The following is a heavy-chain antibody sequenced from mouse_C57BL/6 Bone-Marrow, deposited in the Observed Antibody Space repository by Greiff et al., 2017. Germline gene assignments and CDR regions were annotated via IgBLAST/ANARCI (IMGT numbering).Heavy chain of an antibody. CDR3: TNYYGSSYGAMDY. Sequence: EVKVVESGGGLVQPGGSMKLSCVASGFTFSNYWMNWVRQSPEKGLEWVAQIRLKSDNYATHYAESVKGRFTISRDDSKSSVYLQMNNLRAEDTGIYYCTNYYGSSYGAMDYWGQGTSVTVSS. D-gene: IGHD1-1*01. J-gene: IGHJ4*01. V-gene: IGHV6-3*01. CDR1: GFTFSNYW. CDR2: IRLKSDNYAT.